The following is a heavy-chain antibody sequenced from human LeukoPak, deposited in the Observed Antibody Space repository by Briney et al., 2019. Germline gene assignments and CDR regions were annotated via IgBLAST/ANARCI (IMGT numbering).Heavy chain of an antibody. J-gene: IGHJ4*02. CDR1: GYTFTSYG. Sequence: GASVKVSCKASGYTFTSYGISWVRQAPGQGLEWMGWISAYNGNTNYAQKLQGRVTMTTDTSTSTAYMELRSLRSDDTAVYYCASSACGGDCYIFDYWGQGTLVTVSS. CDR3: ASSACGGDCYIFDY. D-gene: IGHD2-21*02. CDR2: ISAYNGNT. V-gene: IGHV1-18*01.